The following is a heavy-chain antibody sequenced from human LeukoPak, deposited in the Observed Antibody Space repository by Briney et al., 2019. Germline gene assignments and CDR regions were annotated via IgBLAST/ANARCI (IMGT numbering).Heavy chain of an antibody. CDR1: GFTFSSYG. CDR3: AKSGIEMATIYFDY. CDR2: ISGSGGST. J-gene: IGHJ4*02. V-gene: IGHV3-23*01. D-gene: IGHD5-24*01. Sequence: GGSLRLSCAASGFTFSSYGMSWVRQAPGKGLEWVSAISGSGGSTYYADSVKGRFTTSRDNSKNTLYLQMNSLRAEDTAVYYCAKSGIEMATIYFDYWGQGTLVTVSS.